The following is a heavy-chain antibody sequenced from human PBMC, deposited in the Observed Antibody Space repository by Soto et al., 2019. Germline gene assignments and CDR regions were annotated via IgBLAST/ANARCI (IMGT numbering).Heavy chain of an antibody. CDR1: GDSVSSNSAI. CDR3: STWHFDY. V-gene: IGHV6-1*01. CDR2: TYYRSKWYN. Sequence: QVQLQQSGPGLVKPSQTLTLTCAISGDSVSSNSAIWNWIRQSPSRGLEWLGRTYYRSKWYNNYAESVQGRITINPETSKNQFSLQLNSVTPEDTAVYYCSTWHFDYWGQGTLVTVSS. J-gene: IGHJ4*02.